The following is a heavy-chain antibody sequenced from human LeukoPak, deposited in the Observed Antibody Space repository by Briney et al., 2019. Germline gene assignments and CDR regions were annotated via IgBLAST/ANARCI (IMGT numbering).Heavy chain of an antibody. D-gene: IGHD2-2*01. V-gene: IGHV3-66*01. CDR2: IYSGGST. Sequence: GGSLRLSCAASGFTVSSNYMSWVRQAPGKGLEWVSVIYSGGSTYYADSVKGRFTISRDNSKNTLYLQMNSLRAEDTAVYYCARTGYCSSTSCRYFDYWGQGTLVTVS. J-gene: IGHJ4*02. CDR1: GFTVSSNY. CDR3: ARTGYCSSTSCRYFDY.